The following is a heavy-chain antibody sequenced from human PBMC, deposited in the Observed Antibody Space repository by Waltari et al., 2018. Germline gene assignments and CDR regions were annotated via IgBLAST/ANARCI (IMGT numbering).Heavy chain of an antibody. J-gene: IGHJ4*02. CDR1: GYSISSGYY. CDR3: ARGYSSGWVPGFDY. Sequence: QVQLQESGPGLVKPSETLSLTCAVSGYSISSGYYWGWIRQPPGKGLEWIGSIYYSGSTNYNPSLKSRVTISVDTSKNQFSLKLSSVTAADTAVYYCARGYSSGWVPGFDYWGQGTLVTVSS. D-gene: IGHD6-19*01. V-gene: IGHV4-38-2*01. CDR2: IYYSGST.